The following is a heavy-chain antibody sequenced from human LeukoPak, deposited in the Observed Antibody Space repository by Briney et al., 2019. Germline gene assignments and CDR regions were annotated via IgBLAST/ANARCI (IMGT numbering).Heavy chain of an antibody. CDR3: AREHTTVTSLLDY. CDR2: IWYDGNNK. V-gene: IGHV3-33*01. CDR1: GFTFNSYG. J-gene: IGHJ4*02. D-gene: IGHD4-17*01. Sequence: VQPGRSLRLSCAASGFTFNSYGIHWVRQAPGKGLEWVAVIWYDGNNKYYADSVKGRFTISRDSSKNTMYLQMNSLRAEDTAVYHCAREHTTVTSLLDYWGQGTLVTVSS.